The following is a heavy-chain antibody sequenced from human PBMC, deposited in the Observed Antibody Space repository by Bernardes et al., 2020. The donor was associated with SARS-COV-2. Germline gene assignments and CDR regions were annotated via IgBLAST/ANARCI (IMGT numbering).Heavy chain of an antibody. CDR2: IYFTGTT. Sequence: SETLSLTCTVSGGSISSRIYYWGCIRQPPGKGLEYIGSIYFTGTTYYNPSLKSRVTISVDMSKNQISLKLSSVTATDTAVYYCARVVGATPFDYWGQGTLVSVSS. J-gene: IGHJ4*02. D-gene: IGHD1-26*01. CDR1: GGSISSRIYY. V-gene: IGHV4-39*01. CDR3: ARVVGATPFDY.